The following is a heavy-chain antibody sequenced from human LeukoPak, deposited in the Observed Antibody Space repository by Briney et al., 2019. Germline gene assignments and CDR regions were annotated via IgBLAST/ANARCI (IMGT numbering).Heavy chain of an antibody. J-gene: IGHJ4*02. Sequence: KSSETLSLTCTVSGGSISSYYWSWIRQPPGKGLEWIGYIYYSGSTNYNPSLKSRVTISVDTSKNQFSLKLSSVTAADTAVYYCARVECSSGCFADYWGQGTLVTVSS. CDR1: GGSISSYY. V-gene: IGHV4-59*08. CDR3: ARVECSSGCFADY. D-gene: IGHD6-19*01. CDR2: IYYSGST.